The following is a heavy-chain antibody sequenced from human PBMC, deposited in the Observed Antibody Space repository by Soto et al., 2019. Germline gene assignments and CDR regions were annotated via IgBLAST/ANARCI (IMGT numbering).Heavy chain of an antibody. D-gene: IGHD6-13*01. Sequence: LRLSCAASGFTFSSYAIHWVRQAPGTGLEWVAVISYDGSNKYYADSVKGRFTISRDNSKNTLYLQMNSLRAEDTAVYYCARAQRGSSPFYYYYGMDVWGQGTTVTVSS. CDR1: GFTFSSYA. CDR2: ISYDGSNK. V-gene: IGHV3-30-3*01. J-gene: IGHJ6*02. CDR3: ARAQRGSSPFYYYYGMDV.